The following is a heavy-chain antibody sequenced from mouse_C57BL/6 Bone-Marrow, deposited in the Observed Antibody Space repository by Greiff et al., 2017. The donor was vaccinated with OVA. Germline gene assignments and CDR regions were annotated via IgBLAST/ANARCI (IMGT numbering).Heavy chain of an antibody. CDR3: VRGWDWYFDV. D-gene: IGHD4-1*01. J-gene: IGHJ1*03. Sequence: LSLPSSFFPFPPSSLPFFLPLPVPFFAFFSLIRSNILNYSTYYADSVKDRFTISRDDSQSMLYLQMNNLKTEDTAMYYCVRGWDWYFDVWGTGTTVTVSS. V-gene: IGHV10-3*02. CDR1: FFPFPPSS. CDR2: IRSNILNYST.